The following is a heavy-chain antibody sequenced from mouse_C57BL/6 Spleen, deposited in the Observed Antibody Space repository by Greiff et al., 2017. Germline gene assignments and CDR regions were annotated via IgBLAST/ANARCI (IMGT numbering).Heavy chain of an antibody. CDR2: IYPRDGST. CDR3: ARGGPYYYGPFDY. J-gene: IGHJ2*01. Sequence: VRLVESGPELVKPGASVKLSCKASGYTFTSYDINWVKQRPGQGLEWIGWIYPRDGSTKYNEKFKGKATLTVDTSSSTAYMELHSLTSEDSAVYFCARGGPYYYGPFDYWGQGTTRTVSS. CDR1: GYTFTSYD. D-gene: IGHD1-1*01. V-gene: IGHV1-85*01.